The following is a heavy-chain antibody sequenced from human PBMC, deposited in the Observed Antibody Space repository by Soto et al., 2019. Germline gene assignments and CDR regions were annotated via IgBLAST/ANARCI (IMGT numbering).Heavy chain of an antibody. D-gene: IGHD3-22*01. CDR2: ISGRGGVT. CDR3: AKDRQFRSYYESAGHYND. CDR1: GFTFRNQD. V-gene: IGHV3-23*01. J-gene: IGHJ4*02. Sequence: EVQLLESGGGLVQPGGSLRLTCVGSGFTFRNQDMRWVRQAPGKGLEWVSGISGRGGVTYHVDSVKGRFTISRDNSKNTLYLQMNNLRANDTAVYYCAKDRQFRSYYESAGHYNDWGQGTLVTVSS.